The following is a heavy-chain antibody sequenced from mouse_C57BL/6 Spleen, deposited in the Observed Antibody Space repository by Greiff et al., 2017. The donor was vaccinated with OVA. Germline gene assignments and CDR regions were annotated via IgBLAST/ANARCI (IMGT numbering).Heavy chain of an antibody. J-gene: IGHJ4*01. D-gene: IGHD4-1*01. V-gene: IGHV1-64*01. CDR1: GYTFTSYW. CDR3: ARLGQEYYYAMDY. Sequence: QVQLQQSGAELVKPGASVKLSCKASGYTFTSYWMHWVKQRPGQGLEWIGMIHPNSGSTNYNEKFKSKATLTVDKSSSTAYMQLSSLTSEDSAVYYCARLGQEYYYAMDYWGQGTSVTVSS. CDR2: IHPNSGST.